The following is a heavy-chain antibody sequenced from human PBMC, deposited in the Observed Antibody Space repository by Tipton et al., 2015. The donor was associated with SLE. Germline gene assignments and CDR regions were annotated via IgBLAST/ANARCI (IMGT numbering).Heavy chain of an antibody. D-gene: IGHD3-22*01. CDR3: ARGGDSSGYPGAFDI. Sequence: TLSLTCTVSGGSISSSSYHWGWIRQPPGKGLEWIGSIYYSGSTYYNPSLKSRVTMSVDTSKNQFSLKLSSVTAADTAVYYCARGGDSSGYPGAFDIWGQGTMVTVSS. CDR2: IYYSGST. V-gene: IGHV4-39*07. CDR1: GGSISSSSYH. J-gene: IGHJ3*02.